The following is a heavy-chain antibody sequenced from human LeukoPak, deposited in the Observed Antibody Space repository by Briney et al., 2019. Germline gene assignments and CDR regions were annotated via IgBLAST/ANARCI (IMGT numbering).Heavy chain of an antibody. Sequence: GESLKISCKGPGYSFTSYWIGWVRQMPGKGLEWMGIIYPGDSDTRYSPSFQGQVTISADKSISTAYLQWSSLKASDTAMYYCARRGYCSGGSCYWFDPWGQGTLVTVSS. D-gene: IGHD2-15*01. CDR1: GYSFTSYW. V-gene: IGHV5-51*01. J-gene: IGHJ5*02. CDR3: ARRGYCSGGSCYWFDP. CDR2: IYPGDSDT.